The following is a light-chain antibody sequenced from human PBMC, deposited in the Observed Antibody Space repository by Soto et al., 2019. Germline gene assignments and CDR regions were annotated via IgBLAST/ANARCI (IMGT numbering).Light chain of an antibody. CDR1: QSVSTY. Sequence: EIVLTQSPATLSLSPGERATLSCRASQSVSTYLAWYQQKAGQPPRLLIYDASNRATGIPARFGGSGSGTDFTLTISSLETEDFAVYYCQQRSNWPLVTFGPGTRVDVK. CDR3: QQRSNWPLVT. V-gene: IGKV3-11*01. J-gene: IGKJ3*01. CDR2: DAS.